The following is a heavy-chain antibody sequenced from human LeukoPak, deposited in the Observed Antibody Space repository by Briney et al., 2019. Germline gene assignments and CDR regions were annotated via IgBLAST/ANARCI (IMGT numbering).Heavy chain of an antibody. CDR3: ARFGYVAAVDL. Sequence: SGGSLRLSCAASGFPFSAYWMTWVRQAPGTGLEWVANINPAGTETYYVDPVKGRFTISRDNAKNLLYLQMNSLRAEDTAVYYCARFGYVAAVDLWGQGTLVTVSS. D-gene: IGHD2-15*01. J-gene: IGHJ4*02. CDR2: INPAGTET. V-gene: IGHV3-7*01. CDR1: GFPFSAYW.